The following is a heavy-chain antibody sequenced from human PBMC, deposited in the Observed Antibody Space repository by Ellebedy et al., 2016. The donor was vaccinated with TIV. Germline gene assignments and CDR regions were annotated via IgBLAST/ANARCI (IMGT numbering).Heavy chain of an antibody. J-gene: IGHJ4*02. D-gene: IGHD4/OR15-4a*01. CDR2: IGSRTGTI. CDR1: RFTFSTYS. CDR3: ARDPHYGALDY. V-gene: IGHV3-48*04. Sequence: PGGSLRLSCAAYRFTFSTYSMNWVRPAPGKGLEWVSSIGSRTGTIYYADSVKGRFTISRDNSKNSLFLQMNSLTAGDTAVYFCARDPHYGALDYWGQGTLVTVSS.